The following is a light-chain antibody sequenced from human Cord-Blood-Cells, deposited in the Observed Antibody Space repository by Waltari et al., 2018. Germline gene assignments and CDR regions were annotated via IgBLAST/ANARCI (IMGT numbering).Light chain of an antibody. CDR2: AAS. CDR3: QQYYSYPPVT. V-gene: IGKV1-8*01. J-gene: IGKJ4*01. Sequence: AIRLTQSPSPFSPATGRRVSTPSRASQGISSYLALYQQKPGKAPKLLIYAASTLQSGVPSRFSGSGSGTDFTLTISCLQSEDFATYYCQQYYSYPPVTFGGGTKVEIK. CDR1: QGISSY.